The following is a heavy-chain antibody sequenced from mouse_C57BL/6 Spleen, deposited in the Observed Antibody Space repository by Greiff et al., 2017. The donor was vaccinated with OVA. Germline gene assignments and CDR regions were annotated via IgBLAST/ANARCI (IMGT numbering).Heavy chain of an antibody. J-gene: IGHJ1*03. V-gene: IGHV15-2*01. CDR1: DSAVFTFAY. D-gene: IGHD1-1*01. CDR3: ARNYGSSYLWYFDV. CDR2: ILPSIGRT. Sequence: QVQLQESGSELGSPGSSVKLSCKASDSAVFTFAYMCWVRQKRGRRFEWIGGILPSIGRTNYGEKIENKATLDADTLSNTAYMELNRLTSEDSAIYYCARNYGSSYLWYFDVWGTGTTVTVSS.